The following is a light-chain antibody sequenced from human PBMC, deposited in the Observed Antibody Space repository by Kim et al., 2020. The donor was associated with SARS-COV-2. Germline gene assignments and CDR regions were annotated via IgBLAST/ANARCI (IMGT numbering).Light chain of an antibody. CDR2: GKN. V-gene: IGLV3-19*01. CDR1: SLRSYY. Sequence: SSELTQDPAVYVALGQTVRITCQGDSLRSYYASWYQQKPGQAPVLVIYGKNNRPSGIPDRFSGSSSGNTASLTITGAQAEDEADYYCNSRDSSGNHVVFGGGPKLTVL. J-gene: IGLJ2*01. CDR3: NSRDSSGNHVV.